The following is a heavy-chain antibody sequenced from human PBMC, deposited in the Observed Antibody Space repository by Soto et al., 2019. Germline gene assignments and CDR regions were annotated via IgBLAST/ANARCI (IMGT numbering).Heavy chain of an antibody. CDR3: TRDGGSRDWLTVN. CDR2: ITGGGDNT. V-gene: IGHV3-23*01. Sequence: EVQLLESGGDLVQPGGSLRLSCAASGFTFTSYAMSWIRQAPGKGLEWVSAITGGGDNTYYADSVKGRFTISRDNSKNTLYLQLDSLPAEDTAFYYCTRDGGSRDWLTVNWGQGTLVTVSS. D-gene: IGHD3-9*01. CDR1: GFTFTSYA. J-gene: IGHJ4*02.